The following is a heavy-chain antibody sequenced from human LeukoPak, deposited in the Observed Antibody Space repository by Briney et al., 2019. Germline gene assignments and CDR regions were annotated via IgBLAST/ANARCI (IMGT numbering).Heavy chain of an antibody. CDR2: VNPNSGGT. CDR3: ARDRNWAFFDY. Sequence: GASVKVSCKASGYTLTGYYMHWVRQAPGQGLEWMGRVNPNSGGTNYAQKFQGRVTMTRDTSISTAYMELSRLTSDDTAVYFCARDRNWAFFDYWGQGTLVTVSS. V-gene: IGHV1-2*02. CDR1: GYTLTGYY. J-gene: IGHJ4*02. D-gene: IGHD7-27*01.